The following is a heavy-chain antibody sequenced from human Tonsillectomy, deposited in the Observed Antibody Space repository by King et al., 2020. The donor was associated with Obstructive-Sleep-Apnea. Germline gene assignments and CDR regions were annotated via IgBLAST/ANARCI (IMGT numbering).Heavy chain of an antibody. CDR3: TSYCSGGSCTVFYYYAMDV. V-gene: IGHV3-49*03. CDR2: IRSEFYGGTT. D-gene: IGHD2-15*01. J-gene: IGHJ6*02. CDR1: DFTFGDYA. Sequence: VQLVESGGGLVQPGRSLRLSCTASDFTFGDYALSWFRQAPGEGLEWVGFIRSEFYGGTTDYAASVKGRFTISRDDSKSIAYLQMKSLKTEDTAVYYCTSYCSGGSCTVFYYYAMDVWGQGTTVTVSS.